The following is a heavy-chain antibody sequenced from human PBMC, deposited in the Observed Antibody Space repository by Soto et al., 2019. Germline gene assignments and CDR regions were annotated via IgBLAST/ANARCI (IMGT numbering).Heavy chain of an antibody. CDR2: IYPGDSDT. CDR3: ARPAVTTIGGGYYMVV. V-gene: IGHV5-51*01. CDR1: GYSFTSYW. J-gene: IGHJ6*03. Sequence: GESLKISCKGSGYSFTSYWIGWVRQMPGKGLEWMGIIYPGDSDTRYSPSFQGQVTISADKSISTAYLQWSSLKASDTAMYYCARPAVTTIGGGYYMVVWGKGTTVTVSS. D-gene: IGHD4-17*01.